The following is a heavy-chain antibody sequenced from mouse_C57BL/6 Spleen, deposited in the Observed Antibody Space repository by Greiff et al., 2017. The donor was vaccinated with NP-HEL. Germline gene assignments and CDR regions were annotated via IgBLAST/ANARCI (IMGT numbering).Heavy chain of an antibody. CDR1: GYSFTGYY. Sequence: VQLQQSGPELVKPGASVKISCKASGYSFTGYYMNWVKQSPEKSLEWIGEINPSTGGTTYNQKFKAKAALTVDKSSSTAYMQLKSLTSEDSAVYYCARGLREDYWGQGTTLTVSS. D-gene: IGHD1-1*01. CDR2: INPSTGGT. CDR3: ARGLREDY. V-gene: IGHV1-42*01. J-gene: IGHJ2*01.